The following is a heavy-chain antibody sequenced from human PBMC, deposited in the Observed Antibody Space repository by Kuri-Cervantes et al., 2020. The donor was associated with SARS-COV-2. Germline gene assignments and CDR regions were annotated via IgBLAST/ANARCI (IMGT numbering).Heavy chain of an antibody. D-gene: IGHD3-3*01. CDR3: ARLDYDFWSGHPNWFDP. CDR2: TYYRSKWYN. J-gene: IGHJ5*02. Sequence: SETLSLTCAISGDSVSSNSAAWNWIRQSPSRGLEWLGRTYYRSKWYNDYAVSVKSRITINPDTSKNQFSLQLNSVTPEDTAVYYCARLDYDFWSGHPNWFDPWGQGTLVTVSS. CDR1: GDSVSSNSAA. V-gene: IGHV6-1*01.